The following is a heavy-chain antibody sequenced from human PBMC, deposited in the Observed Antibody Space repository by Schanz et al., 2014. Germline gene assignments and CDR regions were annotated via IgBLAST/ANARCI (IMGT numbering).Heavy chain of an antibody. CDR1: GFTFSQYG. V-gene: IGHV3-30*18. Sequence: QVFLAESGGGVVQPGRSLRLSCAASGFTFSQYGMHWVRQAPGKGLEWVAVISYDGTNEYYAESVKGRFTISRDNAKNTFYLHMNSLRNEDTAVYFCAKDRGDGYSNGIFQYWGQGTLVNGSA. CDR2: ISYDGTNE. D-gene: IGHD5-18*01. J-gene: IGHJ4*02. CDR3: AKDRGDGYSNGIFQY.